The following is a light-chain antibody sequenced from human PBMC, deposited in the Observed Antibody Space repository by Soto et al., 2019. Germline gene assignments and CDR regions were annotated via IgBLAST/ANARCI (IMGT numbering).Light chain of an antibody. CDR1: QSVSSSY. CDR2: GGS. CDR3: QQYGRSPLT. V-gene: IGKV3-20*01. J-gene: IGKJ4*01. Sequence: EIVLTQSPGTLSLSPGERATLSCRASQSVSSSYLAWYQQKPGQAPRLLIYGGSSRATGIPDRFSGSGSGTDFTLTISRLEAEDFAVYYCQQYGRSPLTFGGGTKGAIK.